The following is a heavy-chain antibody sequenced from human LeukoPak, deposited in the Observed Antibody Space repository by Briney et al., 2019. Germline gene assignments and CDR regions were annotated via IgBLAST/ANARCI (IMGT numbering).Heavy chain of an antibody. Sequence: SETLSLTCSVSGDSFSTYYWSWIRQPPGKGLEWIGYMYYSGSTNYYPSLKSRVTISLDTSKNQFSLKLTSVTAADTAVYYCARRVAVGNWFDPWGQGTLVTV. CDR1: GDSFSTYY. D-gene: IGHD3-22*01. CDR3: ARRVAVGNWFDP. V-gene: IGHV4-59*08. CDR2: MYYSGST. J-gene: IGHJ5*02.